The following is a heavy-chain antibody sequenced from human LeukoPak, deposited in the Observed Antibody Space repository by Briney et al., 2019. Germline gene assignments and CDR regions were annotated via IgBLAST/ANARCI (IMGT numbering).Heavy chain of an antibody. J-gene: IGHJ4*02. V-gene: IGHV4-59*08. CDR2: IYYSGST. CDR3: ARLTGTMVRGVRYFDY. CDR1: GGSISSYY. Sequence: SETLSLTCTVSGGSISSYYWSWIRQPPGKGLEWIGYIYYSGSTNYNPSLKSRVTISVDTSKNQFSLKLSSVTAADTAVYYCARLTGTMVRGVRYFDYWGQGTLVTVSS. D-gene: IGHD3-10*01.